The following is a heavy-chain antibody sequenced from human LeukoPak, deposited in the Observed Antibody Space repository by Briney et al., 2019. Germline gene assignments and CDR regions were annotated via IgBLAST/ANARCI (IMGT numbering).Heavy chain of an antibody. J-gene: IGHJ6*02. V-gene: IGHV1-2*04. Sequence: ASVKVSCTASGYTFTGYYMHWVRQAPGQGLEWMGWINPNGGGTNYAQKFQGWVTMTRDTSISTAYMELSRLRSDDTAGYYCARCHWSSWPGYYGMDVWGQGTTVTVSS. CDR3: ARCHWSSWPGYYGMDV. CDR1: GYTFTGYY. CDR2: INPNGGGT. D-gene: IGHD6-13*01.